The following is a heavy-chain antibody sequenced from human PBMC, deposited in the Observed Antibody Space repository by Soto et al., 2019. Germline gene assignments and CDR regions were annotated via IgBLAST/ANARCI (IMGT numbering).Heavy chain of an antibody. CDR1: GFTFSSYG. V-gene: IGHV3-33*01. CDR3: ARDLGVDIVATMGY. D-gene: IGHD5-12*01. Sequence: QVQLVESGGGVVQPGRSLRLSCAASGFTFSSYGMHWVRQAPGKGLEWVAVIWYDGSNKYYADSVKGRFTISRDNSKNTLYLQTDSLRAADTAVYYCARDLGVDIVATMGYWGQGTLVTVSS. J-gene: IGHJ4*02. CDR2: IWYDGSNK.